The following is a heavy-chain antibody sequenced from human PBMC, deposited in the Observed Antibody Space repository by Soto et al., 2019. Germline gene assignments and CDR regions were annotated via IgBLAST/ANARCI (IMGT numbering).Heavy chain of an antibody. V-gene: IGHV3-7*01. CDR2: IKQDGSEK. J-gene: IGHJ5*02. CDR1: GFTFSSYW. CDR3: ARDVYYYYSSGSIGFDP. D-gene: IGHD3-22*01. Sequence: GGSLRLSCAASGFTFSSYWMSWVRQAPGKGLEWVANIKQDGSEKYYVDSVKGRFTISRDNAKNSLYLQMNSLRAEDTAVYYCARDVYYYYSSGSIGFDPWGQGTLVTVSS.